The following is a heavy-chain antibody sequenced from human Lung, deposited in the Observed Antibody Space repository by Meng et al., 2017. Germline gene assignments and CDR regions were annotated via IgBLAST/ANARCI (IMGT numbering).Heavy chain of an antibody. J-gene: IGHJ4*02. CDR1: AGSFGDYN. CDR3: ARCPTTMAHDIDY. CDR2: INHSGST. Sequence: QVPPPQVGDRLLTPSVPRSLPGDVAAGSFGDYNWIWIRPPRGKGLQWIGEINHSGSTNYNPSLESRATISVDTSQNNLSLKLSSVTAADSAVYYCARCPTTMAHDIDYWGQGTLVTVSS. D-gene: IGHD4-11*01. V-gene: IGHV4-34*02.